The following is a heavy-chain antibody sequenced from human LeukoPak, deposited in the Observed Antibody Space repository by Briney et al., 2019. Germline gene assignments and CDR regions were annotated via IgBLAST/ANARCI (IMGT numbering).Heavy chain of an antibody. CDR3: ARGGLIAVAVNAFDY. V-gene: IGHV3-48*03. D-gene: IGHD6-19*01. CDR1: GFTFSSYE. Sequence: PGGSLRLSCAASGFTFSSYEMNWVRQAPGKGLEWVSYISSSGSTIYYADSVKGRFTISRDNAKNSLYLQMNSLRAEDTALYYCARGGLIAVAVNAFDYWGQGTLVTVSS. CDR2: ISSSGSTI. J-gene: IGHJ4*02.